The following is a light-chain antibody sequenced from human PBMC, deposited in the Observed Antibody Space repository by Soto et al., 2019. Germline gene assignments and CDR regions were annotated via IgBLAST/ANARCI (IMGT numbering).Light chain of an antibody. J-gene: IGKJ5*01. CDR1: QSVGSY. Sequence: EILLTQSPSTLALSAGEGATLSCGASQSVGSYLAWYQQKLGQAPRLLIYDASKRATGIPARFSGSGSGTDFTLTINSLEPEDFEVYYCQQRNYWPITFGQGTRLEIK. CDR3: QQRNYWPIT. V-gene: IGKV3-11*01. CDR2: DAS.